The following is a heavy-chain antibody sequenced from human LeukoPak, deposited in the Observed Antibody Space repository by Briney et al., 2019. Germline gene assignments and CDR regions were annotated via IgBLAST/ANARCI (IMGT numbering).Heavy chain of an antibody. Sequence: SETLSLTCTVSGGSISSYWSWIRQPAGKGLEWIGRIYGSGTTTYNPSLKSRVSMSIDTSKNQFSLKLMSVTAADTAVYYCARAGTGIFGWFDPWGQGTLVTVSS. J-gene: IGHJ5*02. CDR1: GGSISSY. V-gene: IGHV4-4*07. CDR2: IYGSGTT. CDR3: ARAGTGIFGWFDP. D-gene: IGHD3-10*02.